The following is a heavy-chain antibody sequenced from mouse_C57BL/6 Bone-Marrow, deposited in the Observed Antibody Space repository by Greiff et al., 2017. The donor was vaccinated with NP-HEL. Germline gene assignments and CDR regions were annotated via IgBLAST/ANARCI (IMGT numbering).Heavy chain of an antibody. V-gene: IGHV7-3*01. CDR1: GFTFTDYY. Sequence: EVKLVESGGGLVQPGGSLSLSCAASGFTFTDYYMSWVRQPPGKALEWLGFIRNKANGYTTEYSASVKGRFTISRVNSQSILYLQMHALRAEDSATYYCERPITTVAHYWYFDVWGTGTTVTVSS. CDR3: ERPITTVAHYWYFDV. J-gene: IGHJ1*03. CDR2: IRNKANGYTT. D-gene: IGHD1-1*01.